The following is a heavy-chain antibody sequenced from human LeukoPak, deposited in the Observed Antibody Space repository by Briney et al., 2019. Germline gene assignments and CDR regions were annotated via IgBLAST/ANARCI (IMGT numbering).Heavy chain of an antibody. CDR1: GGSISSYY. V-gene: IGHV4-59*01. CDR3: AREGSSSSWDY. CDR2: IYHSGST. D-gene: IGHD6-13*01. J-gene: IGHJ4*02. Sequence: SETLSLTCTVSGGSISSYYWSWIRQPPGKGLEWIGYIYHSGSTHYNPSLKSRVTISVDTSKNQFSLKLSSVTAADTAVYYCAREGSSSSWDYWGQGTLVTVSS.